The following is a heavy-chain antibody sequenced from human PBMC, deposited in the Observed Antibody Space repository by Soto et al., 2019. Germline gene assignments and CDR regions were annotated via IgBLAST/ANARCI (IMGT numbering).Heavy chain of an antibody. Sequence: PGGSLRLSCGASRFTFSSYGMHWVRQAPGKGLEWVAVISYDGSNKYYADSLKGRFTVSRDNSKNTLYLQMNSLRAEDSAVYYCARDCSGGSCYPGMDVWGQGTTVTVSS. CDR3: ARDCSGGSCYPGMDV. V-gene: IGHV3-30*03. CDR2: ISYDGSNK. J-gene: IGHJ6*02. CDR1: RFTFSSYG. D-gene: IGHD2-15*01.